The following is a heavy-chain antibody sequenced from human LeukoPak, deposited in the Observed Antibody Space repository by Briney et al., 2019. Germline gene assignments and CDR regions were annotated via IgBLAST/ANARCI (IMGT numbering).Heavy chain of an antibody. CDR3: AKDLGDGYTGDAFDI. CDR2: INSDGSST. CDR1: GFTFSSYW. J-gene: IGHJ3*02. V-gene: IGHV3-74*01. Sequence: AGGSLRLSCAASGFTFSSYWMHWVRQAPGKGLVWVSRINSDGSSTSYADSVKGRFTISRDNSKNTLYLQMNSLRAEDTAVYYCAKDLGDGYTGDAFDIWGQGTMVTVSS. D-gene: IGHD5-24*01.